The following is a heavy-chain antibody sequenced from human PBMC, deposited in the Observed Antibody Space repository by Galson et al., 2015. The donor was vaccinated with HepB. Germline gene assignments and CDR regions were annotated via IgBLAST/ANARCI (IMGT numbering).Heavy chain of an antibody. J-gene: IGHJ4*02. D-gene: IGHD4-17*01. CDR3: ARATFGVYGAVDY. CDR1: GFSFTGYY. Sequence: SLRLSCAASGFSFTGYYMTWIRQAPGKGLEWVSYISSNGSTIYYSDSVKGRFTISRDTARNSLHLQMNSLRAEDTAVYYCARATFGVYGAVDYWGQGTLVTVSS. V-gene: IGHV3-11*01. CDR2: ISSNGSTI.